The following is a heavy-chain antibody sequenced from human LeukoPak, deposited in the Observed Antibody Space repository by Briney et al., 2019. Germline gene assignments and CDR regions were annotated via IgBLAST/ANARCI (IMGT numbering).Heavy chain of an antibody. D-gene: IGHD6-19*01. CDR3: ARDHSSGWLDY. Sequence: QAGGSLRLSCAASGFTFSSYWMHWVRQAPGKGLVWVSNINSDGSTTTYADSVKGRFTISRDNSKNTLYLQMNSLRAEDTAVYYCARDHSSGWLDYWGQGTLVTVSS. CDR1: GFTFSSYW. V-gene: IGHV3-74*01. J-gene: IGHJ4*02. CDR2: INSDGSTT.